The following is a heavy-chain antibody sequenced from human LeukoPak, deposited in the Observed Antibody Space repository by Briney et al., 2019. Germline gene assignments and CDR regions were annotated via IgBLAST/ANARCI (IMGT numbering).Heavy chain of an antibody. Sequence: GGSLRLSCAASGFTFNNYAMSWVRQAPGKGLEWVSAISTGGNTYYADSVKGRFTIFRDNSKNTLYLQMNSLRAEDTAVYHCVNPNSPCCPHWGQGTLVTVSS. CDR1: GFTFNNYA. V-gene: IGHV3-23*01. J-gene: IGHJ4*02. D-gene: IGHD2-15*01. CDR3: VNPNSPCCPH. CDR2: ISTGGNT.